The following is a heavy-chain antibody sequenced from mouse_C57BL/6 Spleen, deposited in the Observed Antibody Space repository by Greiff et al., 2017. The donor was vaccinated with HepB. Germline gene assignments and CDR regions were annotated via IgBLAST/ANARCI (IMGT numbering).Heavy chain of an antibody. CDR1: GYTFTSYW. J-gene: IGHJ3*01. CDR2: IDPSDSYT. V-gene: IGHV1-59*01. CDR3: ARFGITTVVARAY. Sequence: VQLQQSGAELVRPGTSVKLSCKASGYTFTSYWMHWVKQRPGQGLEWIGVIDPSDSYTNYNQKFKGKATLTVDTSSSTAYMQLSILTSEDSAVYYCARFGITTVVARAYWGQGTLVTVSA. D-gene: IGHD1-1*01.